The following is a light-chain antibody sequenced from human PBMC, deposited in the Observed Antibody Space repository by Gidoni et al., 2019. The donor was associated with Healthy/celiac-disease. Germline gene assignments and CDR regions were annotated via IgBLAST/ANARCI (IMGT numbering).Light chain of an antibody. CDR1: QGISSY. Sequence: IQLTQSPSSLSASVGDRVTITCRASQGISSYLAWYQQKPGKGPKLLIYAASTLQSGVPSRLSGSGSGTDFTLTISSLQPEDFATYYCQQLNSYPPMFGQGTKVEIK. CDR2: AAS. CDR3: QQLNSYPPM. V-gene: IGKV1-9*01. J-gene: IGKJ1*01.